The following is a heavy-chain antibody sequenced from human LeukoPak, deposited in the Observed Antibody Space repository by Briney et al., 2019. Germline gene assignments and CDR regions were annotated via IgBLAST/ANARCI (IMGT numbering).Heavy chain of an antibody. J-gene: IGHJ4*02. Sequence: GGSLSLSCAASGFTFSNYWMSWIRQAPGKGLEWAAHISEDGSGKYYVDSVKGRFTISRDNAKNSLYLQMNSLRVEENAVYCCVSWAVKCYKTSDYYLAPAYSWGQGTLVTVSS. D-gene: IGHD3-22*01. CDR2: ISEDGSGK. V-gene: IGHV3-7*01. CDR1: GFTFSNYW. CDR3: VSWAVKCYKTSDYYLAPAYS.